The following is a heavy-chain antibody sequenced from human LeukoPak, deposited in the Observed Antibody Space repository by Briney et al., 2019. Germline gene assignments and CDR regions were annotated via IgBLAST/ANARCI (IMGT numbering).Heavy chain of an antibody. CDR3: ARDRRRIQLWLDAFDV. CDR1: GFTFSSYG. D-gene: IGHD5-18*01. Sequence: GGSLRLSCAASGFTFSSYGMHWVRQAPGKGLEWVAVIWYDGTNKYYADSVKGRFTISRDKFKDTLYLQMDSLRAEDTAVYYCARDRRRIQLWLDAFDVWGQGTMVTVSS. J-gene: IGHJ3*01. V-gene: IGHV3-33*01. CDR2: IWYDGTNK.